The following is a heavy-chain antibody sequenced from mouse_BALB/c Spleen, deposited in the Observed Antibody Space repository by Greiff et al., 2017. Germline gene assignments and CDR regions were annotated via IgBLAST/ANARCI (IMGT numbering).Heavy chain of an antibody. J-gene: IGHJ3*01. Sequence: EVMLVESGGGLVQPGGSLRLSCATSGFTFSDFYMEWVRQPPGKRLEWIAASRNKANDYTTEYSASVKGRFIVSRDTSQSILYLQMNALRAEDTAIYYCARDGLYGSSPGFAYWGQGTLVTVSA. CDR1: GFTFSDFY. D-gene: IGHD1-1*01. V-gene: IGHV7-1*02. CDR3: ARDGLYGSSPGFAY. CDR2: SRNKANDYTT.